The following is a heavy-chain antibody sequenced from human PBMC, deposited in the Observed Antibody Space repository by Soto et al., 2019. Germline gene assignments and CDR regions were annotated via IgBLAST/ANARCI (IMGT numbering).Heavy chain of an antibody. CDR1: GFTFSKYS. CDR2: ISGSGGST. J-gene: IGHJ3*01. Sequence: PGGSRRLSWAASGFTFSKYSMSWVRQAPGKGLEWVSAISGSGGSTYYADSVKGRFTISRDNSKNTLYLQIHSLRAEDTAVHYCAKGVGGAFDVWGQGTMVTVSS. CDR3: AKGVGGAFDV. V-gene: IGHV3-23*01.